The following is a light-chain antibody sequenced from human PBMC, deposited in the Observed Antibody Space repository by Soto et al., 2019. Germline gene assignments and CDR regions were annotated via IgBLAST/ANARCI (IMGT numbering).Light chain of an antibody. CDR2: AAS. J-gene: IGKJ1*01. V-gene: IGKV1-6*01. CDR3: LQDYNYPWT. CDR1: QGIRND. Sequence: AIQMTQSPSSLSASVGDRVTITCRASQGIRNDLVWYQQKPGKAPKLLIYAASSLQSGVPSRFSGSGSGTDFTITISSLQPEDFATYYGLQDYNYPWTFGPGTKVEIK.